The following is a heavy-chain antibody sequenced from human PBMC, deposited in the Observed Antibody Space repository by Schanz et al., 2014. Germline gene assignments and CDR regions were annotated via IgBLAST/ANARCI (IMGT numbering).Heavy chain of an antibody. CDR1: GYTFTGHH. V-gene: IGHV1-2*02. J-gene: IGHJ5*02. Sequence: QVQLVQSGAEVKKPGASVKVSCKASGYTFTGHHMHWVRQAPGQGLEWMGWINPNSGDTHSAQKFQGRVTMTWDRSISTVYMELSRLRSDDTAVYYCAREGTVIRGLSGWFDPWGQGTLVTVSS. CDR3: AREGTVIRGLSGWFDP. D-gene: IGHD3-10*01. CDR2: INPNSGDT.